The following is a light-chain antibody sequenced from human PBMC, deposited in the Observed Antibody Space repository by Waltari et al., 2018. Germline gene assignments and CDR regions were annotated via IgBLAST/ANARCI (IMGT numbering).Light chain of an antibody. Sequence: QSVLPQPPSASGTPGQTVTISCSGSSSNIGVNPLNWYQQLPGTAPKLLIYTDNLRPSGVPDRFSGSKSGTSASLAISGLQSEDEADYHCQTWDDSLNGVVFGGGTKLTVL. CDR1: SSNIGVNP. CDR2: TDN. V-gene: IGLV1-44*01. J-gene: IGLJ2*01. CDR3: QTWDDSLNGVV.